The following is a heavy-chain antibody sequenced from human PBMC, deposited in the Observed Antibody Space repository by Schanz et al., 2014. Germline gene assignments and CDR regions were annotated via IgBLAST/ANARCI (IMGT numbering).Heavy chain of an antibody. CDR3: ARGYGDSPTDF. V-gene: IGHV3-48*01. CDR2: ISGSSSTK. CDR1: GFTFSNHA. D-gene: IGHD4-17*01. Sequence: EVHLLESGGGLVQPGGSLRLSCAASGFTFSNHALSWVRQAPGKGLEWVSYISGSSSTKYYADSVKGRFTISRDNGKKSLYLQMNSLRSEDTAVYYCARGYGDSPTDFWGQGTLVTVSS. J-gene: IGHJ4*02.